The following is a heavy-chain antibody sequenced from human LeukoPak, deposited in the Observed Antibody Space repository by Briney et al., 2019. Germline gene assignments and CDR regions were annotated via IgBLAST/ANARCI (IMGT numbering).Heavy chain of an antibody. J-gene: IGHJ4*02. CDR3: ARDWSADY. CDR2: MGTSGDSQ. Sequence: GGSLRLSCTDSGFTFSSYAMTWVRQAPGKGLEWVSAMGTSGDSQKYADSVKGRFTMSRDSSKNTVYLQMNSLRPEDTAVYYCARDWSADYWGQGTLVTVSS. V-gene: IGHV3-23*01. CDR1: GFTFSSYA.